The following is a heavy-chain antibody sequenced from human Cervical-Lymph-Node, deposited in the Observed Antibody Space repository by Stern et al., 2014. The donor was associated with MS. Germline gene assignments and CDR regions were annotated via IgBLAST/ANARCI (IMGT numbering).Heavy chain of an antibody. Sequence: QVQLQESGPGLVQPSETLSLTCTVSGDSINYYYWGWIRQPPGKALEWIGYIFYRGSTTYNPSLKSRVTISVDTSKNQFSPNLSSVTAADTAVYYCARVLRRRVIGAPGAGYYFDYWGQGTLVTVPS. V-gene: IGHV4-59*01. D-gene: IGHD6-13*01. CDR2: IFYRGST. CDR1: GDSINYYY. J-gene: IGHJ4*02. CDR3: ARVLRRRVIGAPGAGYYFDY.